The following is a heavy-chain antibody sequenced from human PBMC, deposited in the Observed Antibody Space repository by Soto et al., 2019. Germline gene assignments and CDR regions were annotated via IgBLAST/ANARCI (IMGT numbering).Heavy chain of an antibody. D-gene: IGHD1-26*01. CDR1: GFTFSS. V-gene: IGHV3-48*02. CDR3: AREGGSLNWFDP. J-gene: IGHJ5*02. Sequence: EVPLVESGGGLVQPGGSLRLSCAASGFTFSSMNWVRQAPGKGLEWVSYISSSSSTIYYADSVKGRFTISRDNAKNSLYLQMNSLRDEDTAVYYCAREGGSLNWFDPWGQGTLVTVSS. CDR2: ISSSSSTI.